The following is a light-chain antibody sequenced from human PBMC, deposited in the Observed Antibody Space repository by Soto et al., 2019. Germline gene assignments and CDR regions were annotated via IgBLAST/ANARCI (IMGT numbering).Light chain of an antibody. V-gene: IGLV2-8*01. CDR3: SSYAVTNIFV. Sequence: QSVLTQPPSAPGSPGQSVTISCTGTSSDVGGYNYVSWYQQHPGKAPKVIIYEVSKRPSGVPDRFSGSKSGSTASLTVSGLQAEDEADYYCSSYAVTNIFVFGNGTKVT. CDR2: EVS. CDR1: SSDVGGYNY. J-gene: IGLJ1*01.